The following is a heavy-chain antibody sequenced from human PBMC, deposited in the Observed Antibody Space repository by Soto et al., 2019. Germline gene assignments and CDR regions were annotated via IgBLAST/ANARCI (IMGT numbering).Heavy chain of an antibody. CDR2: ITSGGRTT. CDR1: GLTFNIYS. Sequence: EVQLVESGGGLVQPGGSLRLSCAASGLTFNIYSMHWVRQAPGKGLLWISHITSGGRTTTYADAVKGRFTSSRDNAKNTLYLKMTSLRAEDTAVYYCARAFITDYDNREVHAFDVWGQGTMVTVSS. CDR3: ARAFITDYDNREVHAFDV. J-gene: IGHJ3*01. V-gene: IGHV3-74*01. D-gene: IGHD3-10*01.